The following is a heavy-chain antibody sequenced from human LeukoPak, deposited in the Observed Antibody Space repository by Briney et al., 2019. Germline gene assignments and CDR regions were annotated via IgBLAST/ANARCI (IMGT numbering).Heavy chain of an antibody. V-gene: IGHV1-69*13. CDR1: GGTFSSYA. CDR3: ARGLRFLEWSGLPGDY. CDR2: IIPIFGTA. Sequence: ASVKVSCKASGGTFSSYAISWVRQAPGQGLEWMGGIIPIFGTANYAQKFQGRVTITADESKSTAYMELSSLRSEDTAVYYCARGLRFLEWSGLPGDYWGQGTLVTVSS. D-gene: IGHD3-3*01. J-gene: IGHJ4*02.